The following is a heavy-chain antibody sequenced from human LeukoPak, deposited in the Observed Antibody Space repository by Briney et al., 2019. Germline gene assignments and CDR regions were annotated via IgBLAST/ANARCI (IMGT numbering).Heavy chain of an antibody. V-gene: IGHV4-61*02. CDR1: GGSISSGSYY. CDR3: ARDVAALDAFDI. CDR2: IYTSGST. J-gene: IGHJ3*02. D-gene: IGHD6-6*01. Sequence: SETLSLTCTVTGGSISSGSYYWSWIRQPAGKGLEWIGRIYTSGSTNYNPSLKSRVTISVDTSKNQFSLKLSSVTAADTAVYYCARDVAALDAFDIWGQGTMVTVSS.